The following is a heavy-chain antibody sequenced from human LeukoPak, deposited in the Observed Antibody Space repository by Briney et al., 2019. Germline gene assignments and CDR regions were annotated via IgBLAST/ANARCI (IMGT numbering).Heavy chain of an antibody. CDR3: ARQVGQMRFDS. CDR1: GGSISAYY. D-gene: IGHD1-26*01. CDR2: IHYSGTT. J-gene: IGHJ5*01. V-gene: IGHV4-59*08. Sequence: SETLSLTCTVSGGSISAYYWSWIRQPPGKGLEWIGYIHYSGTTNYYPSLKSRVTIALDTSKNQFSLKLNSVTAADTAVYYCARQVGQMRFDSWGQGTLVTVSS.